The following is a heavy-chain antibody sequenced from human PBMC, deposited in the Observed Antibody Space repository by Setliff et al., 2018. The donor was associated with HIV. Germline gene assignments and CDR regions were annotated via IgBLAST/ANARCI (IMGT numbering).Heavy chain of an antibody. J-gene: IGHJ4*02. CDR3: AATYCRGGGRDCPQMYDY. D-gene: IGHD2-15*01. V-gene: IGHV4-34*01. Sequence: SETLSLTCAIYGGSFSGNYWSWIRQLPGKGLEWIGEINYSGTTNHNPFLKSRVTISVDTSKKQFSLKLNSVTAADSAIYYCAATYCRGGGRDCPQMYDYWGQGSLVTVSS. CDR2: INYSGTT. CDR1: GGSFSGNY.